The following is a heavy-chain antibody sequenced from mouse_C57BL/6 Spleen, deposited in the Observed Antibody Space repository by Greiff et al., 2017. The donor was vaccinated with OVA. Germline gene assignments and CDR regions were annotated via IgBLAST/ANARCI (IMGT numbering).Heavy chain of an antibody. Sequence: QVQLQQPGAELVRPGTSVKLSCKASGYTFTSYWMHWVKQRPGQGLEWIGVIDPSDSYTNYNQKFKGKATLTVDTSSSTAYMQLSSLTSEDSAVYYCASAERNYVYYFDYWGQGTTLTVSS. V-gene: IGHV1-59*01. J-gene: IGHJ2*01. CDR1: GYTFTSYW. D-gene: IGHD1-1*01. CDR3: ASAERNYVYYFDY. CDR2: IDPSDSYT.